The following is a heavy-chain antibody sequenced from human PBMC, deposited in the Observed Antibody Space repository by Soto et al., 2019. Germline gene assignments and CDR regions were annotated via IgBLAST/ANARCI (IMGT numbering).Heavy chain of an antibody. CDR2: ITTGGEYR. V-gene: IGHV3-21*06. J-gene: IGHJ5*02. CDR3: ARERQLVKDWLDP. Sequence: GGSLRLSCAASGFTFSSYNINWVRQAPGKGLEWVSAITTGGEYRFYADSVKGRFTISRDNANNSVYLEMSSLRVEDTAVYYCARERQLVKDWLDPWGQGTQVTVSS. D-gene: IGHD6-13*01. CDR1: GFTFSSYN.